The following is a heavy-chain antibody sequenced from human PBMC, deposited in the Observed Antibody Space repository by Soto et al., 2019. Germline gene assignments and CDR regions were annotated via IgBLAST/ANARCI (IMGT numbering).Heavy chain of an antibody. Sequence: PSETLSLTCAVYGGSFSGYYWSWIRQPPGKGLEWIGEINHSGSTNYNPSLKSRVTISVDTSKNQFSLKLSSVTAADTAVYYCARQRGYCSGGSRPTSFDYWGQGTLVTVSS. CDR3: ARQRGYCSGGSRPTSFDY. D-gene: IGHD2-15*01. V-gene: IGHV4-34*01. CDR1: GGSFSGYY. J-gene: IGHJ4*02. CDR2: INHSGST.